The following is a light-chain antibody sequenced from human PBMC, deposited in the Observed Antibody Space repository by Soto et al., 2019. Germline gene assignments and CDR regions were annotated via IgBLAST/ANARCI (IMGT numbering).Light chain of an antibody. CDR1: QSARIS. CDR2: DVS. V-gene: IGKV3-15*01. J-gene: IGKJ5*01. Sequence: ETVITQSPATLSVSLGGRPTLSSRACQSARISLGWYQQTPGKAPRFIIYDVSARETGVRALFDCSGAGSACTRAISSPQYEDVAVDSCQQYNNSSPTFRQGTRLEI. CDR3: QQYNNSSPT.